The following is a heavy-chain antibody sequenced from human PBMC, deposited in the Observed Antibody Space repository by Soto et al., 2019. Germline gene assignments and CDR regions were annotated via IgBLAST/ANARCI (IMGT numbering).Heavy chain of an antibody. CDR1: GGSISSGGYY. Sequence: QVQLQESGPGLVKPSQTLSLTCTVSGGSISSGGYYWSWIRQHPGKGLEWIGYIYYSGSTYYNPSVKSRVTISVDASKNQFALKLSSVTAADTAVYYCAREVRGVTYVDYWGQGTLVTVSS. CDR2: IYYSGST. J-gene: IGHJ4*02. V-gene: IGHV4-31*03. CDR3: AREVRGVTYVDY. D-gene: IGHD3-10*01.